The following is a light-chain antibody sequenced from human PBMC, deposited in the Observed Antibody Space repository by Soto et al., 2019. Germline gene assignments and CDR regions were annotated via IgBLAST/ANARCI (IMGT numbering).Light chain of an antibody. CDR2: DVT. CDR3: TSYAGSSIPVV. V-gene: IGLV2-8*01. J-gene: IGLJ2*01. Sequence: QSVLTQPPSASGSPGQSVTISCTGAISDVGKYNFVSWYQQHPGKAPKLMIYDVTERPSGVPDRFSGSKSGNTASLTVSGLQPEDEADYYCTSYAGSSIPVVFGGGTKLTVL. CDR1: ISDVGKYNF.